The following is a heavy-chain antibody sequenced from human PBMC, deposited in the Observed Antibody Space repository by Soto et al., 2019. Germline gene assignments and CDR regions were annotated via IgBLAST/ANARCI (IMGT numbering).Heavy chain of an antibody. V-gene: IGHV3-74*01. CDR3: ARSLPYYYYYYYMDV. CDR2: INSEGSST. CDR1: GFTFSSNW. Sequence: EVQLEESGGGLDQPGGSLRLSCVASGFTFSSNWVHWVRQAPGKGLVWVARINSEGSSTTYADSVKGRFTISRDNAKNTLFLQMNSLRAEDTAVYYCARSLPYYYYYYYMDVWGKGTTVTVSS. J-gene: IGHJ6*03.